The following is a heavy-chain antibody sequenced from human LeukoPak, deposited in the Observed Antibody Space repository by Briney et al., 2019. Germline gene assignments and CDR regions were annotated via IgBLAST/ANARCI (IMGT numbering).Heavy chain of an antibody. CDR3: ARIYGLYQEAMDV. V-gene: IGHV4-39*07. J-gene: IGHJ6*02. CDR1: GGSMTAGDYY. Sequence: PSETLSLTCTVSGGSMTAGDYYWGWVRQPPGTGLQWIATSYQGASLKSRVTISLDTSKNQFSLRLTFVTAADTAVYYCARIYGLYQEAMDVWGPGITVTVSS. CDR2: S. D-gene: IGHD3-16*02.